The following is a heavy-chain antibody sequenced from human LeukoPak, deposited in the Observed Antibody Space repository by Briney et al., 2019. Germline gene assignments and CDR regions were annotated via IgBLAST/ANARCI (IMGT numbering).Heavy chain of an antibody. D-gene: IGHD3-22*01. CDR3: ASLAQDSSGYYDQTDALDI. J-gene: IGHJ3*02. CDR1: GGSISSYY. Sequence: PSETLSLTCTVSGGSISSYYWSWIRQPPGKGLEWIGYIYYSGSTNYNPSLKSRVTISVDTSKNQFPLKLSSVTAADTAVYYCASLAQDSSGYYDQTDALDIWGQGTMVTVSS. V-gene: IGHV4-59*01. CDR2: IYYSGST.